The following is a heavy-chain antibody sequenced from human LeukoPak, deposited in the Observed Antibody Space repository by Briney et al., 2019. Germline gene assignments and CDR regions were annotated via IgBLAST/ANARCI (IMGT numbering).Heavy chain of an antibody. V-gene: IGHV3-48*03. CDR2: ISSSGSTI. CDR1: GFTFSSYE. Sequence: PGGSLRLSCAASGFTFSSYEMNWVRQAPGKGLEWVSYISSSGSTIYYADSVKGRFTISRDNAKNSLYLQMNSLRAEDTAVYYCARAISGYYYDSSGYYYFVYWGQGTLVTVSP. J-gene: IGHJ4*02. D-gene: IGHD3-22*01. CDR3: ARAISGYYYDSSGYYYFVY.